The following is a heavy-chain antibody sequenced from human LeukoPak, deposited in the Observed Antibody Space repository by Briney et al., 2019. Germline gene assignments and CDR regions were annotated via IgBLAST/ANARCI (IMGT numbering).Heavy chain of an antibody. CDR3: ARDHGRVATTYYFDY. J-gene: IGHJ4*02. CDR1: GGSISSYY. V-gene: IGHV4-59*01. D-gene: IGHD5-12*01. Sequence: SETLSLTCTVSGGSISSYYWTWIRQPPGKGLEWIGYIYSSGSTSYNPSLKSRVTMSVDTSKNQISLQLSSVTAADTAVYYCARDHGRVATTYYFDYWGQGTLVTVSS. CDR2: IYSSGST.